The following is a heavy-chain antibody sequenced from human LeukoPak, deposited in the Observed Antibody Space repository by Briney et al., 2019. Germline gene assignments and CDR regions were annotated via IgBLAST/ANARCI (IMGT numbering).Heavy chain of an antibody. CDR2: ISSSSSTI. Sequence: GGSLRPSCAASGFTFSSYSMNWVRQAPGKGLEWVSYISSSSSTIYYADSVKGRFTISRDNAKNSLYLQMNSLRAEDTAVYYCARDPVATIGVFDYWGQGTLVTVSS. D-gene: IGHD5-12*01. CDR3: ARDPVATIGVFDY. CDR1: GFTFSSYS. J-gene: IGHJ4*02. V-gene: IGHV3-48*01.